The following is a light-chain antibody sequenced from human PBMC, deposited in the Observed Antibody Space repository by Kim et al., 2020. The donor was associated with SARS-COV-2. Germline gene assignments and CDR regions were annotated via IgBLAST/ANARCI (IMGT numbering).Light chain of an antibody. V-gene: IGLV2-8*01. J-gene: IGLJ1*01. CDR1: SSDVGGYNY. Sequence: QSALTQPPSASGSPGQSVTISCTGTSSDVGGYNYVSWYQQHPGKAPKLMIYEVSKRPSGVPDRFSGSKSGNTASLTVSGLHAEDEADYYCSSYAGKVFGTGTKVTVL. CDR3: SSYAGKV. CDR2: EVS.